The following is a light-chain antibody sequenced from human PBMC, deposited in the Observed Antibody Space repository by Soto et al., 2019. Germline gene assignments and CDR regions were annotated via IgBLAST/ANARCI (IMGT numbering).Light chain of an antibody. V-gene: IGKV1-5*03. CDR1: QSISRW. CDR3: QQYSTYPYT. J-gene: IGKJ2*01. Sequence: DIQMTQSPSTLSASVGDRVTITCRASQSISRWLAWYQQKPGKAPKLLIYEASSLQSGVPSRFSGSSGSGSGTEFSLTISSLQPSDFATYYCQQYSTYPYTFGQGTKLEIK. CDR2: EAS.